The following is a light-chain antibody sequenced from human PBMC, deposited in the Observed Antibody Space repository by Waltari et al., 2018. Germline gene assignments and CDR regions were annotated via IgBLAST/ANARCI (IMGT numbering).Light chain of an antibody. Sequence: EVVLTQSPGTLSLSPGEKATLSCRASQSLTKRYLAWYQQKPGQAPRLLIYGASSRAAGIPDRFSGSGSGTGFSLTINRLEPDDSAVYYCQQYGSSILYTFGQGTKLEIK. CDR2: GAS. CDR1: QSLTKRY. J-gene: IGKJ2*01. V-gene: IGKV3-20*01. CDR3: QQYGSSILYT.